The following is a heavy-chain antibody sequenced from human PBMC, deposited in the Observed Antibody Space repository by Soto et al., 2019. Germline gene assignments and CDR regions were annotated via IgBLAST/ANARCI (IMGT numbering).Heavy chain of an antibody. CDR1: GGSLSGATYS. Sequence: SETLSLTCGVSGGSLSGATYSWNWIRQPPGKGLEWIGYILPSGTTYYNPSLKSRVTISIDVSKNQFSLSLRSLTAADTAVYYCARSREFDYWSQGTLVTVSS. CDR2: ILPSGTT. CDR3: ARSREFDY. V-gene: IGHV4-30-2*01. J-gene: IGHJ4*02.